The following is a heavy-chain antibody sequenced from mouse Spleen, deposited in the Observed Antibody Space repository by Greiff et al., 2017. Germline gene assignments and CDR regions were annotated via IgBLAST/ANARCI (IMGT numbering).Heavy chain of an antibody. CDR3: ARSITTVVATYDY. Sequence: QVQLQQPGAELVMPGASVKLSCKASGYTFTSYWMHWVKQRPGQGLEWIGEIDPSDSYTNYNQKFKGKATLTVDKSSSTAYMQHSSLTSEDSAVYYCARSITTVVATYDYWGQGTTLTVSS. V-gene: IGHV1-69*01. D-gene: IGHD1-1*01. CDR1: GYTFTSYW. CDR2: IDPSDSYT. J-gene: IGHJ2*01.